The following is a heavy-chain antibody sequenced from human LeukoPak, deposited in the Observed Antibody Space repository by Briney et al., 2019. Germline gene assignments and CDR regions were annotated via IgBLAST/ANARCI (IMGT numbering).Heavy chain of an antibody. CDR1: GFTFDDYA. J-gene: IGHJ6*03. CDR2: VSWDGGST. D-gene: IGHD2-15*01. Sequence: GGSLRLSCAASGFTFDDYAMHWVGQAPGQGLEWVSLVSWDGGSTSYADSVKGRFTISRENSKNSLYLQMNSLRAEDTALYYCAKAGGSYLYYYYYYMDVWGKGTTVTVSS. CDR3: AKAGGSYLYYYYYYMDV. V-gene: IGHV3-43D*03.